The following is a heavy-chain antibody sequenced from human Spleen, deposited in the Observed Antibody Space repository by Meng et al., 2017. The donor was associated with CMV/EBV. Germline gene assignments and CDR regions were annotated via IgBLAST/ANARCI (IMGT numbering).Heavy chain of an antibody. V-gene: IGHV1-18*01. Sequence: CKASGYTLTSYGLTWVRQAPGQGLEWMRWISAYSGNKDYVQKFQGKVTMTTDTSTSTAYMELRNLRSDDTAVYYCARGSGYFLYYFDYWGQGTLVTVSS. CDR3: ARGSGYFLYYFDY. D-gene: IGHD3-22*01. CDR1: GYTLTSYG. J-gene: IGHJ4*02. CDR2: ISAYSGNK.